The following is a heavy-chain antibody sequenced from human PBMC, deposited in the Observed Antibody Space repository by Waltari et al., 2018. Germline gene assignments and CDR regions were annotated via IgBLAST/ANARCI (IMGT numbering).Heavy chain of an antibody. V-gene: IGHV3-23*01. D-gene: IGHD3-10*01. J-gene: IGHJ4*02. CDR1: GFTFGGYP. CDR3: AKSLGDTYGRYPMDY. Sequence: EVQLLDSGGGLVQPGGSLRISCVASGFTFGGYPMTWVRQAPGKGLDWVSTIRSSGADTYYADSVKGRFTISRDNSRDTLYLQMNTLTAGDTAIYYCAKSLGDTYGRYPMDYWGQGTLVTVSS. CDR2: IRSSGADT.